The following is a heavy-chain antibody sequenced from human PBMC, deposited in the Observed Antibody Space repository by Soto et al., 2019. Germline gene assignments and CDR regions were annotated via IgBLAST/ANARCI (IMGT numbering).Heavy chain of an antibody. V-gene: IGHV3-21*06. CDR1: GFMFSAYT. D-gene: IGHD3-16*01. Sequence: GGSVRLSCAASGFMFSAYTMNWVRQAPGKGLEWLSSISDDSSYIDYADSLRGRFTVSRDNARNSLYLQIDSLGVEDKAVYYCATPYYFNHWGPGTLVTVSS. J-gene: IGHJ1*01. CDR2: ISDDSSYI. CDR3: ATPYYFNH.